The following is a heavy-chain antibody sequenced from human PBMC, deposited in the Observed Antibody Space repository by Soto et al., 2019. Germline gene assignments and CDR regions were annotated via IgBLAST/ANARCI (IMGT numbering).Heavy chain of an antibody. J-gene: IGHJ4*02. CDR2: IYWDDDK. CDR3: AHSHSLRAFDY. Sequence: QITLRESGPTLVKPTQTLTLTCTFSGFSPSTSGVGVGWIRQPPGKALELLAVIYWDDDKRYSPSLKSRLTITRDTSKSQVVLTMTNMDPVDTATYYCAHSHSLRAFDYWGQGTLVTVSS. CDR1: GFSPSTSGVG. D-gene: IGHD3-3*01. V-gene: IGHV2-5*02.